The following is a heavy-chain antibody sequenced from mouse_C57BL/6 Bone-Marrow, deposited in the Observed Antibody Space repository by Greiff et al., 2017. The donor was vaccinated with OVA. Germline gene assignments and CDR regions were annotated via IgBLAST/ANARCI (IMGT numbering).Heavy chain of an antibody. D-gene: IGHD2-5*01. CDR1: GYTFTSYW. Sequence: VQLQQPGAELVKPGASVKMSCKASGYTFTSYWITWVKQRPGQGLEWIGDIYPGSGSTNYNEKFKSKATLTVDTSSSTAYMQLSSLTSEDSAVYECARTDYVYSNYWYAMDYWGQGTSVTVAS. J-gene: IGHJ4*01. V-gene: IGHV1-55*01. CDR2: IYPGSGST. CDR3: ARTDYVYSNYWYAMDY.